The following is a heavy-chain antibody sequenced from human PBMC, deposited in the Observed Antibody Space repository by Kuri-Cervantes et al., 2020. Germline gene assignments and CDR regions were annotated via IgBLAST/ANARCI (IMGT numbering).Heavy chain of an antibody. D-gene: IGHD3-3*01. Sequence: SVKVSCKASGGTFSSYAISWVRQAPGQGLEWMGGIIPIFGTANYAQKFQGRVTITADESTSTAYMELSSLRSEDTAVNYCACFVEGDAFDIWGQGTMVTVSS. J-gene: IGHJ3*02. CDR3: ACFVEGDAFDI. V-gene: IGHV1-69*13. CDR2: IIPIFGTA. CDR1: GGTFSSYA.